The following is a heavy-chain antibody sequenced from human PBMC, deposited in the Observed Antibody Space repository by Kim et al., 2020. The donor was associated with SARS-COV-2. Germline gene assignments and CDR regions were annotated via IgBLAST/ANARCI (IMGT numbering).Heavy chain of an antibody. CDR2: ISYSRTT. CDR1: GVSISSHY. J-gene: IGHJ6*04. CDR3: ARYYGRGLDV. D-gene: IGHD3-3*01. Sequence: SETLSLTCTVFGVSISSHYWTWIRQPPGKGLEWVGQISYSRTTYYSPSLKSRVIISVDTSKNQVSLKLTTVTAADTALYYCARYYGRGLDVWGEGTSVSVSS. V-gene: IGHV4-59*08.